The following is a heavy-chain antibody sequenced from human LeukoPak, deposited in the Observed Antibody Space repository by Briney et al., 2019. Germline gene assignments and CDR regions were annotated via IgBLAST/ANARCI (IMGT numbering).Heavy chain of an antibody. J-gene: IGHJ4*02. CDR1: GGSMRSSNYY. V-gene: IGHV4-39*01. Sequence: SETLSLTCSVSGGSMRSSNYYWGWIRQTPGKGLEWIGTIHNSGNTYYSPSLKSRVTISADTSKNQFSLKLTSVTAADTAVYFCARGDCSRTDRYPFDYWGQGTLVTVSS. D-gene: IGHD2-2*01. CDR3: ARGDCSRTDRYPFDY. CDR2: IHNSGNT.